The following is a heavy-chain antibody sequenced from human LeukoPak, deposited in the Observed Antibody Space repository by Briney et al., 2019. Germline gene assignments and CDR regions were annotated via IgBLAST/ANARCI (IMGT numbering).Heavy chain of an antibody. CDR2: IKSKTDGGTT. D-gene: IGHD6-6*01. V-gene: IGHV3-15*01. CDR1: GFTVSSNY. CDR3: TSRTQAARYFDY. Sequence: AGGSLRLSCAASGFTVSSNYMSWVRQAPGKGLEWVGRIKSKTDGGTTDYAAPVKGRFTISRDDSKNTLYLQMNSLKTEDTAVYYCTSRTQAARYFDYWGQGTLVTVSS. J-gene: IGHJ4*02.